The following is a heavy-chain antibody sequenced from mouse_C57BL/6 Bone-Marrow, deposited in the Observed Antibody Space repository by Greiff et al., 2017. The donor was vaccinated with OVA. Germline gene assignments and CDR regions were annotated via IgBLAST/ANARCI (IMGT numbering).Heavy chain of an antibody. CDR2: IWSGGST. CDR3: ARIHYYYGSSLEY. D-gene: IGHD1-1*01. V-gene: IGHV2-2*01. Sequence: QVQLQQSGPGLVQPSQSLSITCTVSGFSLTSYGVHWVRQSPGKGLEWLGVIWSGGSTDYNAAFISRLSISKDNSKSQVFFKMNSLQADDTAIYYCARIHYYYGSSLEYWGQGTTLTVSS. CDR1: GFSLTSYG. J-gene: IGHJ2*01.